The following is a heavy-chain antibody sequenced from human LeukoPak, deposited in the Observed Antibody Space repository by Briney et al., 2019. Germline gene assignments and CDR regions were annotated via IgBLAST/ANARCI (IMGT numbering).Heavy chain of an antibody. D-gene: IGHD3-9*01. J-gene: IGHJ3*02. CDR2: INHSGST. Sequence: PSETLSLTCAVYGGSFSGYYWSWIRQPPGKGLEWIGGINHSGSTNYNPSLKSRVTISVDTSKNQFSLELSSVTAADTAVYYCARYSDILTGYYYPYAFDIWGQGTMVTVSS. CDR3: ARYSDILTGYYYPYAFDI. V-gene: IGHV4-34*01. CDR1: GGSFSGYY.